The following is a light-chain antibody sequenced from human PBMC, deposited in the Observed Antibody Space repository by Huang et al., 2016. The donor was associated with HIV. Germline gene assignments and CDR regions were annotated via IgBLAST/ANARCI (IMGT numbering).Light chain of an antibody. CDR3: QQLNSYPQT. CDR2: AAS. CDR1: QGISSY. Sequence: IQLTQSPSSLSAPVGDRVTITCRATQGISSYLAWYQQKPGKAPNLLIYAASTLQSGVPSRFSGSESETDFTLTISSLQPEDSVTYYCQQLNSYPQTFGQGTKVEIK. V-gene: IGKV1-9*01. J-gene: IGKJ1*01.